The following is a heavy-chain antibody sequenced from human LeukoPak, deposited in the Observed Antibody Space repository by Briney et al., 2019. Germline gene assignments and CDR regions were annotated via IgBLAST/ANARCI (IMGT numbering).Heavy chain of an antibody. CDR1: GFSFSSYW. D-gene: IGHD2-21*02. CDR3: ARDLQCGGDCHYDAFDV. Sequence: GGSQRLSCAASGFSFSSYWMNWVRQPPGKGLEWVANIKEDGSEKYYVDSLKGRFTISRDNAKNSLYLQMNSLRAEDTAVYYCARDLQCGGDCHYDAFDVWSQGTMVTVSS. CDR2: IKEDGSEK. V-gene: IGHV3-7*01. J-gene: IGHJ3*01.